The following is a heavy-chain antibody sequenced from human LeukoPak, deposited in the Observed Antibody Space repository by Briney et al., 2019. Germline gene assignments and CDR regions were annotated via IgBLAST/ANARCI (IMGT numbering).Heavy chain of an antibody. CDR1: GGSISSYY. Sequence: PSETLFLTCTVSGGSISSYYWSWIRQPPGKGLEWIGHIYYSGSTNYNPSLKSRVTISIDTSKNHFSLKLSSVTAADTAVYYCARKDHFSSSFDFWGQGTLVTVSS. J-gene: IGHJ4*02. D-gene: IGHD6-13*01. CDR2: IYYSGST. V-gene: IGHV4-59*01. CDR3: ARKDHFSSSFDF.